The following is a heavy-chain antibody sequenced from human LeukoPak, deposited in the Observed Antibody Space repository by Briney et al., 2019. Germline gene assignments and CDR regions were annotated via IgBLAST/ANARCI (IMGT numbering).Heavy chain of an antibody. CDR1: GASINTYY. J-gene: IGHJ4*02. CDR3: AKVGNNYVFDS. D-gene: IGHD1/OR15-1a*01. Sequence: SETLSLTCTVSGASINTYYWSWIRQPAGKGLEWIGRIYADVATNYNSSLKSRVTMSVGTSKNQFSLKLDSLTAADTAVYYCAKVGNNYVFDSWGQGTLVTVSS. V-gene: IGHV4-4*07. CDR2: IYADVAT.